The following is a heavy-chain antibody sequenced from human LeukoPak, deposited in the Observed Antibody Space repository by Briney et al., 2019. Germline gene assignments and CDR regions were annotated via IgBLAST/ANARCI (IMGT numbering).Heavy chain of an antibody. Sequence: ASVQVSCKASGYTFTSYYIHWLRQAPGQGFEWLGWSDPNSGGTNYAQKFQGRVTMTRDTSISTAYMELSRLRSDDTAVYYCARVAYYDILTGYSNWFDPWGQGTLVTVSS. CDR1: GYTFTSYY. CDR3: ARVAYYDILTGYSNWFDP. J-gene: IGHJ5*02. CDR2: SDPNSGGT. D-gene: IGHD3-9*01. V-gene: IGHV1-2*02.